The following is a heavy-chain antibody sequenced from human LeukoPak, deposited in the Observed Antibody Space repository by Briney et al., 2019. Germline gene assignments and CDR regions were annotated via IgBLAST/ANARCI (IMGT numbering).Heavy chain of an antibody. V-gene: IGHV3-74*01. CDR1: GFTFSSYW. J-gene: IGHJ3*02. Sequence: GGSLRLSCAASGFTFSSYWMHWVRQAPGKGLVWVARINSDGSSISYADSVKGRLTISRDNAKNTLYLQMNSLRAEDTAVYYCARQEVTLSSDAFDIWGQGTMVTVSS. CDR3: ARQEVTLSSDAFDI. CDR2: INSDGSSI. D-gene: IGHD2-21*02.